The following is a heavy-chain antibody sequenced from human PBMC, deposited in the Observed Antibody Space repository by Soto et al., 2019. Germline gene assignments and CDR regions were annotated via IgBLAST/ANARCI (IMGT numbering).Heavy chain of an antibody. CDR2: INHSGST. Sequence: PSETLSLTCAVYGGSFSGYYWSWIRQPPGKGLEWIGEINHSGSTNYNPSLKSRVTISVDTSKNQFSLKLSSVTAADTAVYYCARGYISSRFWSGPLNCFDYWGQGTLVTVSS. CDR3: ARGYISSRFWSGPLNCFDY. J-gene: IGHJ4*02. D-gene: IGHD3-3*01. CDR1: GGSFSGYY. V-gene: IGHV4-34*01.